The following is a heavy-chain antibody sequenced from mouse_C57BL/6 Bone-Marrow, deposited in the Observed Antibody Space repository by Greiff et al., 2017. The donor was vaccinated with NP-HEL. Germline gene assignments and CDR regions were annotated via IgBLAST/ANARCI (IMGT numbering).Heavy chain of an antibody. J-gene: IGHJ1*03. D-gene: IGHD1-1*01. CDR3: ARDYYYGSYWYFDV. CDR1: GFTFSDFY. V-gene: IGHV7-1*01. Sequence: EVQLVESGGGLVQSGRSLRLSCATSGFTFSDFYMEWVRQAPGKGLEWIAASRNKANDYTTEYSASVKGRFIVSRDTSQSILYLQMNALRAEDTAIYYCARDYYYGSYWYFDVWGTGTTVTVSS. CDR2: SRNKANDYTT.